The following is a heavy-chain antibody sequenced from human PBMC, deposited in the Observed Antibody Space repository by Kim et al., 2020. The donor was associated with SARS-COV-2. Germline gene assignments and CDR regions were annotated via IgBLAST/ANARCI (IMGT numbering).Heavy chain of an antibody. J-gene: IGHJ4*02. CDR1: GGSVSSGSYY. CDR3: ARKVPAGEIDY. V-gene: IGHV4-61*01. CDR2: IYYSGST. Sequence: SETLSLTCTVSGGSVSSGSYYWSWIRQPPGKGLEWIGYIYYSGSTNYNPSLKSRVTISVDTSKNQFSLKLSSVTAADTAVYYCARKVPAGEIDYWGQGTL. D-gene: IGHD2-2*01.